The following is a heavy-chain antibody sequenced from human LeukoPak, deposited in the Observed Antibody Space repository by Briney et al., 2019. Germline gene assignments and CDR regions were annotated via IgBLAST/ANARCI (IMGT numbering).Heavy chain of an antibody. J-gene: IGHJ2*01. CDR3: AREDLVGAPEWYFDL. CDR1: GFTFSNFG. D-gene: IGHD1-26*01. Sequence: PGGSLRLSCAASGFTFSNFGMHWVRQAPGKGLEWVSVIWFDGSDQYYADSVKGRFTISRDNSKNTLYLQMNSLRAEDTAVYYCAREDLVGAPEWYFDLWGRGTLVTVSS. CDR2: IWFDGSDQ. V-gene: IGHV3-33*01.